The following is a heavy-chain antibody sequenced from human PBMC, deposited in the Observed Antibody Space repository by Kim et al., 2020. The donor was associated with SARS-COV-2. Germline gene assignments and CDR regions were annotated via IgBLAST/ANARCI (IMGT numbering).Heavy chain of an antibody. J-gene: IGHJ3*02. Sequence: SLKSRITISVDTYKNKFSLKLSSVTAADTAVYYCARVDTMLLVVINAFDIWGQGTMVTVSS. V-gene: IGHV4-31*02. CDR3: ARVDTMLLVVINAFDI. D-gene: IGHD3-22*01.